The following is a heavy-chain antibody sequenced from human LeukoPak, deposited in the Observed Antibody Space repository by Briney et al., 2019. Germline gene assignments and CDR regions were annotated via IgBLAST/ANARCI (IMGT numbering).Heavy chain of an antibody. V-gene: IGHV4-34*01. J-gene: IGHJ4*02. D-gene: IGHD6-19*01. CDR2: INHSGST. Sequence: SETLSLTCAVYGGSFSGYFWTWIRQPPGKGLEWIGEINHSGSTNYNPSLKSRVTISVDTSKNQFSLKLSSVTAADTAVYYCARTSSSGLVGGYYFDYWGQGTLVTVSS. CDR1: GGSFSGYF. CDR3: ARTSSSGLVGGYYFDY.